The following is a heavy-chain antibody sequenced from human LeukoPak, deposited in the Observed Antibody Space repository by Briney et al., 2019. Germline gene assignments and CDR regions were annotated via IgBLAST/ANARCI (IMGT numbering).Heavy chain of an antibody. Sequence: GGSLRLSCAASGFTFSNYGIHWVRQAPGKGLEWVAIIWSDGSNKYYADSVKGRFTISRDNSKNTLSLQMNSLRAEDTAVYYCASLQDYYYYGMDVWGQGTTVTVSS. V-gene: IGHV3-33*01. CDR2: IWSDGSNK. J-gene: IGHJ6*02. CDR1: GFTFSNYG. CDR3: ASLQDYYYYGMDV.